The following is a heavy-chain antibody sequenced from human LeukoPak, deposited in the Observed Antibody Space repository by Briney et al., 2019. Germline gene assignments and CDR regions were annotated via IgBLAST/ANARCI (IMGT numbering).Heavy chain of an antibody. V-gene: IGHV5-51*01. Sequence: EASPLTYSNGSGSIFSNYWICLGLHPPGQGVGWGGILYPCDSDTRYNPSFQGQVIISADHSINTASLQCSSLKPSDPAMYYCRRHQRVGANQSNFDYWGQGTLVIVSS. CDR1: GSIFSNYW. CDR3: RRHQRVGANQSNFDY. J-gene: IGHJ4*02. D-gene: IGHD1-26*01. CDR2: LYPCDSDT.